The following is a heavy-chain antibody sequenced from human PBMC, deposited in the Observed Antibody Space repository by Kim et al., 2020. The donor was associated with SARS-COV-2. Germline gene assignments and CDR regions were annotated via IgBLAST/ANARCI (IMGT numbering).Heavy chain of an antibody. V-gene: IGHV3-21*01. J-gene: IGHJ5*01. D-gene: IGHD3-22*01. CDR1: GFAFDDYA. CDR2: ITSTSIYK. Sequence: GGSLRLSCAGSGFAFDDYAMNWVRQAPGKGLEWVSSITSTSIYKYYADSLKGRFTISRDNAKNSLLLQMNSLSAEDTAVYYCARGPLHNYSSGWYDYWG. CDR3: ARGPLHNYSSGWYDY.